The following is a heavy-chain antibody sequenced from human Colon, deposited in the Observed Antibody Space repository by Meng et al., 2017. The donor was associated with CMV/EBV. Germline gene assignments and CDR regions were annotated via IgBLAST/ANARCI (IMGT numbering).Heavy chain of an antibody. CDR2: INAVNDNS. J-gene: IGHJ4*02. Sequence: ASVKVSCKASGYTFMNHGITWVRQAPGQGLEWMGWINAVNDNSNPAQKFQDRVTMTKDTSTTSAYMELRSLTSDDTAIYYCARNSLGTTGSFDFWGQGTLVTVSS. CDR1: GYTFMNHG. D-gene: IGHD1/OR15-1a*01. V-gene: IGHV1-18*01. CDR3: ARNSLGTTGSFDF.